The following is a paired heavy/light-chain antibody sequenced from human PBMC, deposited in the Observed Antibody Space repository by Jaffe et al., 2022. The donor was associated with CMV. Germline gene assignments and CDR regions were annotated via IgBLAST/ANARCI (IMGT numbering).Light chain of an antibody. CDR1: QNINNY. J-gene: IGKJ3*01. CDR3: QQSYSAPEA. CDR2: PAS. V-gene: IGKV1-39*01. Sequence: DIQMTQSPSSLSASVGDRVTITCRASQNINNYLNWYQQKPGRAPKLLISPASTLQGGVPSRFSGSGSGTDFTLTISSLQPEDSATYYCQQSYSAPEAFGPGTKVAIK.
Heavy chain of an antibody. J-gene: IGHJ4*02. CDR2: IRSKANNYAT. V-gene: IGHV3-73*01. CDR1: GFTFSGSA. Sequence: EVQLVESGGDLVQPGGSLQLSCAASGFTFSGSAMHWVRQASGKGLEWVGRIRSKANNYATAYAASVKGRFTISRDDSQNTVYLQMSGLKTEDTAVYYCRRGTSSDYWGQGTLVTVSS. D-gene: IGHD3-16*01. CDR3: RRGTSSDY.